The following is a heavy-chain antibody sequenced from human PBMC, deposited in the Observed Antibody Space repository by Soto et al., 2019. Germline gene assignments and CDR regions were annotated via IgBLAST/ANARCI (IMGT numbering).Heavy chain of an antibody. CDR2: IGTYNDNT. CDR1: GYTFARYG. CDR3: AREGYCSSGSCALYSHDFFGMDV. Sequence: VASVKVSCKTSGYTFARYGISWVRQVPGQGLEWMGWIGTYNDNTKYAQKLKGRVTMSTDTSTDTVYMELRSLTSDDTAVYYCAREGYCSSGSCALYSHDFFGMDVWGQGTTVTVSS. D-gene: IGHD2-15*01. V-gene: IGHV1-18*01. J-gene: IGHJ6*02.